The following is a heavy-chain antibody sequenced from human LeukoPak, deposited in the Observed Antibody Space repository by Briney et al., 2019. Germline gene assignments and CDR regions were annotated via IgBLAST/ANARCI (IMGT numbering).Heavy chain of an antibody. CDR2: ISRSSNYI. V-gene: IGHV3-21*01. Sequence: GGSLRLSCAASGSTFSSYSMNWVRQAPGKGLEWVSSISRSSNYIYYADSVKGRSTISRDNAKNSLYLQINSLRAEDTSVYYCARGENNYGYYYFDYWGQGTLVTVSS. CDR3: ARGENNYGYYYFDY. D-gene: IGHD5-24*01. CDR1: GSTFSSYS. J-gene: IGHJ4*02.